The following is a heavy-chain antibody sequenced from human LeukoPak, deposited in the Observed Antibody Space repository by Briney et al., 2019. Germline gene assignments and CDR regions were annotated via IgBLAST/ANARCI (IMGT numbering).Heavy chain of an antibody. D-gene: IGHD3-3*01. CDR2: IKSKTDGGTT. V-gene: IGHV3-15*01. Sequence: GGSLRLSCAASGFTFSNAWMSWVRQAPGKGLEWVGRIKSKTDGGTTDYAAPVKGKFTISRDETKNTLYLQMNSLKTEDTAVYYCTTENYYDFWSGYYRWVGYWGQGTLVTVSS. J-gene: IGHJ4*02. CDR1: GFTFSNAW. CDR3: TTENYYDFWSGYYRWVGY.